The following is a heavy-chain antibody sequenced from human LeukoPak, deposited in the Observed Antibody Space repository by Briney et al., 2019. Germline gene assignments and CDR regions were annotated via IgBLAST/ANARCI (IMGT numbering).Heavy chain of an antibody. D-gene: IGHD1-14*01. CDR1: GGTFISYA. V-gene: IGHV1-69*04. CDR3: ASFNQGTRNYYFDY. Sequence: EASVKVSSTASGGTFISYAISWVRQAPGQGLEWMGRIIPILGIANYAQKFQGRVTITADKFTRTAYMELSSLRSQDTAVYYCASFNQGTRNYYFDYWGQGSLVTVSS. J-gene: IGHJ4*02. CDR2: IIPILGIA.